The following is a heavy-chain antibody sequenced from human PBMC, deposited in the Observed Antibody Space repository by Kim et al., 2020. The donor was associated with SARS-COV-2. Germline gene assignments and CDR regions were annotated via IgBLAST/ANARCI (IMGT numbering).Heavy chain of an antibody. Sequence: GGSLRLSCAASGFTFSSYAMHWVRQAPGKGLEWVAVITYDGSNKYYADSVKGRFTISRDNSKNSLYLQMNSLSAEDTAVYYCANHYNGNYYFDHLAHGT. D-gene: IGHD4-17*01. CDR2: ITYDGSNK. J-gene: IGHJ4*01. V-gene: IGHV3-30*04. CDR1: GFTFSSYA. CDR3: ANHYNGNYYFDH.